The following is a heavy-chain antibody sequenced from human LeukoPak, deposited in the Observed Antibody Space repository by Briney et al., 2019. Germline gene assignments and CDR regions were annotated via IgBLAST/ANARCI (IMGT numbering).Heavy chain of an antibody. CDR3: ARLHFGGNYGYYYYYMDV. CDR2: FYESGTS. V-gene: IGHV4-39*01. Sequence: SETLSLTCTVSGCSISSSSYYWGWIRQPPGKGLEWIVRFYESGTSYYNPSLRSRITISADTSKNQFSLTLSSVTAADAAVYYCARLHFGGNYGYYYYYMDVWGKGTTVTISS. D-gene: IGHD4-23*01. CDR1: GCSISSSSYY. J-gene: IGHJ6*03.